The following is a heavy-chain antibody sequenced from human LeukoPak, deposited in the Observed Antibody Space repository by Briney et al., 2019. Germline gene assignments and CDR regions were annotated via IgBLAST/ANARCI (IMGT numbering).Heavy chain of an antibody. CDR3: ARDGCNYDSSGYYCSDAFDI. D-gene: IGHD3-22*01. CDR1: GYSFTSHY. V-gene: IGHV1-2*02. CDR2: ISPNSGGT. J-gene: IGHJ3*02. Sequence: GASVKVSCKASGYSFTSHYMHWVRQAPGQGLEWMGWISPNSGGTNYAQKFQGRVTMTRDTSISTAYMELSRLRSDDTAVYYCARDGCNYDSSGYYCSDAFDIWGQGTMVTVSS.